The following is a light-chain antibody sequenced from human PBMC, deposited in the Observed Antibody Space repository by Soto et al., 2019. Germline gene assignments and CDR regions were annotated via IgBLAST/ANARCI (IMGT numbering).Light chain of an antibody. J-gene: IGKJ2*01. CDR1: QSIDTW. CDR3: QHYHSYQYT. V-gene: IGKV1-5*03. Sequence: DIQMTQSPSTLSASVGDRVTITCRASQSIDTWLAWYQQKPGKAPQVLINQASTLESGVPSRFSGSGSGTEFTLTITSLQRDDFESYFCQHYHSYQYTFGQGTKVDIK. CDR2: QAS.